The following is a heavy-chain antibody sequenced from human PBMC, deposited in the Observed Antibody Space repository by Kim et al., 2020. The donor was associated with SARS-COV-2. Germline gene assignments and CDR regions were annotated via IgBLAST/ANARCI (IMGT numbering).Heavy chain of an antibody. Sequence: SETLSLTCAVYGGTFSDYYWSWVRQPPGKGLEWIGEVHHNEGTNYNPSLKRRVTISADTSMNQFSLKLSSVTAADTALYFCARGRNINEGPIDYWGQGTLVTVSS. CDR2: VHHNEGT. CDR1: GGTFSDYY. D-gene: IGHD1-20*01. CDR3: ARGRNINEGPIDY. V-gene: IGHV4-34*01. J-gene: IGHJ4*02.